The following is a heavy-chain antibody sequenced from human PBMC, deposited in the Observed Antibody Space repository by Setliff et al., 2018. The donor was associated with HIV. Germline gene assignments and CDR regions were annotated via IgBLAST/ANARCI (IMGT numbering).Heavy chain of an antibody. CDR3: ARATTTPIAGMLAPPPDY. CDR1: GGSFSGYY. V-gene: IGHV4-34*01. D-gene: IGHD6-13*01. CDR2: INHSGST. J-gene: IGHJ4*02. Sequence: SETLSLTCAVYGGSFSGYYWSWIRQPPGKGLEWIGEINHSGSTNYKPSLKSRVTISLDTSKKQFSLKLSSVTAADTAVYYCARATTTPIAGMLAPPPDYWGQGTLVTVSS.